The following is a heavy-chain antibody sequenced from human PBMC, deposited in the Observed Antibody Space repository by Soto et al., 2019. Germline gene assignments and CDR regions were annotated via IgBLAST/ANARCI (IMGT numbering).Heavy chain of an antibody. V-gene: IGHV4-59*01. CDR2: IYYSGST. D-gene: IGHD1-7*01. CDR3: ARSELRDFDY. Sequence: SETLSLTCTVSGGSISSYYWSWIRQPPGKGLEWIGYIYYSGSTNYNPSLKSRVTISVDTSKNQFSLKLSSVTAADTAVYYCARSELRDFDYWGQGTLVTVSS. J-gene: IGHJ4*02. CDR1: GGSISSYY.